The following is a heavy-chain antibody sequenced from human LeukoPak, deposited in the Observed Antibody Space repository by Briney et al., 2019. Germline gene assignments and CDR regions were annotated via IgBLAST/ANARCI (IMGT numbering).Heavy chain of an antibody. V-gene: IGHV3-7*01. Sequence: GGSLRLSCAASRFTLSTYWMSWVRQAPGKGLEWVAHIKQDGSQEYYVDSVKGRFPISRDSAKNSLYLQMNSLRAEDTAVYYCARGVPYDSWSGPHYSDYWGQGTLVTVSS. CDR2: IKQDGSQE. J-gene: IGHJ4*02. CDR3: ARGVPYDSWSGPHYSDY. CDR1: RFTLSTYW. D-gene: IGHD3-3*01.